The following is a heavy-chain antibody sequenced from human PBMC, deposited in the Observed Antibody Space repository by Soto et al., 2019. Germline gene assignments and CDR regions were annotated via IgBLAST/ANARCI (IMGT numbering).Heavy chain of an antibody. V-gene: IGHV3-74*01. J-gene: IGHJ4*02. CDR1: GFTFSNYW. Sequence: EVQLVESGGGLVQPGGSLRLSCGASGFTFSNYWMHWVRQAPGEGLVWVSRISGDGSFTRFADSVKGRFIISRDNAKNTMSLQMNSLRVDDTAVYYCARVGGGAGNFDYWGQGTLVTVSS. CDR3: ARVGGGAGNFDY. CDR2: ISGDGSFT. D-gene: IGHD2-21*01.